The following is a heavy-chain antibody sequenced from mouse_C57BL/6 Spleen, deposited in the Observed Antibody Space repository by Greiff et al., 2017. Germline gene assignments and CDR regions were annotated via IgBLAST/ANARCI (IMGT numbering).Heavy chain of an antibody. CDR2: IDPSDSYT. Sequence: QVQLQQPGAELVKPGASVKLSCKASGYTFTSYWMQWVKQRPGQGLEWIGEIDPSDSYTNYNQKFKGKATLTVDTSSSTAYMQLSSLTSEDAAVYDCEREERRYSNYGLYFDDWGQGTTLTVSS. CDR1: GYTFTSYW. J-gene: IGHJ2*01. V-gene: IGHV1-50*01. CDR3: EREERRYSNYGLYFDD. D-gene: IGHD2-5*01.